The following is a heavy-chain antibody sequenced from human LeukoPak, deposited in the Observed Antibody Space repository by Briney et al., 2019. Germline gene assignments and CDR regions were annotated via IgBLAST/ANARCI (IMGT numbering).Heavy chain of an antibody. CDR1: GGSISSSSYY. CDR2: IYYSGST. CDR3: ARRIYSSSFGVNWFDP. D-gene: IGHD6-6*01. J-gene: IGHJ5*02. Sequence: SETLSLTCTVSGGSISSSSYYWGWIRQPPGKGLEWIGSIYYSGSTYYNPSLKSRVTISVDTSKNQFSLKLSSVTAADTAVYYCARRIYSSSFGVNWFDPWGQGTLVTVSS. V-gene: IGHV4-39*01.